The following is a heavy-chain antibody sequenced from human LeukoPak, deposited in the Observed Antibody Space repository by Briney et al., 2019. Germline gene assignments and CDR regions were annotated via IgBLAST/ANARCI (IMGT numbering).Heavy chain of an antibody. CDR1: GLAFSSYD. CDR3: VLGAYWNDDKNAFHI. J-gene: IGHJ3*02. Sequence: GGSLRLSCAASGLAFSSYDMHWVRQAAGKGLEWVSSIGSTGDTYYADSVKGRLTITRENAKKSLYLQVSSLRVEDTAVYFCVLGAYWNDDKNAFHIWGPGTMVTVSS. D-gene: IGHD1-1*01. CDR2: IGSTGDT. V-gene: IGHV3-13*04.